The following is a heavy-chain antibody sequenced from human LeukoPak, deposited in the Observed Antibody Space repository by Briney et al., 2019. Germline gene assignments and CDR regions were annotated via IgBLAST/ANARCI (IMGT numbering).Heavy chain of an antibody. CDR3: AMNGITIFRVVTLDY. J-gene: IGHJ4*02. V-gene: IGHV7-4-1*02. CDR1: GYTFTSYA. Sequence: ASVKVSCKASGYTFTSYAMNWVRQAPGQGLEWMGWINTNTGNPTYAQGFTGRFVFSLDTSVSTAYLQISSLKAEDTAVYYCAMNGITIFRVVTLDYWGQGTLVTVSS. CDR2: INTNTGNP. D-gene: IGHD3-3*01.